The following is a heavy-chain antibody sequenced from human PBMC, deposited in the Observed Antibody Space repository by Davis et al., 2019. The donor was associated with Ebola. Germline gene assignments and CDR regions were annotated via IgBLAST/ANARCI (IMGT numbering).Heavy chain of an antibody. D-gene: IGHD5-18*01. CDR3: ARGWLRGGMDV. CDR1: GDSVSTAG. J-gene: IGHJ6*04. V-gene: IGHV6-1*01. CDR2: TYYNSKWYN. Sequence: HSQTLSLTCAISGDSVSTAGWNWIRQSPSRGLEWLGRTYYNSKWYNDYAVSVKTRITINPGTSKNQFSLQLNSVTPEDTALYYCARGWLRGGMDVWGEGTTVTVSS.